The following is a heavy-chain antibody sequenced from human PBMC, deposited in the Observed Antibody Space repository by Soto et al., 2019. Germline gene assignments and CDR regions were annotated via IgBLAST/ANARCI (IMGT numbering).Heavy chain of an antibody. Sequence: VGSLRLSCSASGFTFSNYAMHWVRQAPGKWLEWVAVISYDGSNKYYADSVKGRFTISRDNSKNTLYLQMNSLRAEDTAVYYCARSDYYDSSGSSPWFDPWGQGTLVTVSS. CDR2: ISYDGSNK. J-gene: IGHJ5*02. D-gene: IGHD3-22*01. V-gene: IGHV3-30-3*01. CDR3: ARSDYYDSSGSSPWFDP. CDR1: GFTFSNYA.